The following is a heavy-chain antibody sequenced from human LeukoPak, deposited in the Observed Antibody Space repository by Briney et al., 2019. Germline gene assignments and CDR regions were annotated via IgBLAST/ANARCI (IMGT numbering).Heavy chain of an antibody. Sequence: SETLSLTCAVYGGSFSGYYWSWIRQPPGKGLGWIGEINHSGSTHYNPTLKSGVTISVDTPKNQLSLKLSAVTAAGTAGYYYAGGGPKAAAIRELQLAPFDYWGQGTLVTVSS. V-gene: IGHV4-34*01. J-gene: IGHJ4*02. D-gene: IGHD2-2*02. CDR3: AGGGPKAAAIRELQLAPFDY. CDR2: INHSGST. CDR1: GGSFSGYY.